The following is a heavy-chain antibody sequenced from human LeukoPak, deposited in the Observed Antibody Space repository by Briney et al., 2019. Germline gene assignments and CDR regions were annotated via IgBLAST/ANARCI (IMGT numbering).Heavy chain of an antibody. CDR1: GYDFTKYA. CDR3: ARDLGYSSSSGPSELFDL. V-gene: IGHV1-3*03. J-gene: IGHJ2*01. Sequence: ASVKVSCKASGYDFTKYAVQWVRQAPGQRLEWMGWIDAGNGRTKYSQDFQGRVTISRDTSASIAYMELSSLRSDDMAVYYCARDLGYSSSSGPSELFDLWGRGTLVTVSS. D-gene: IGHD6-6*01. CDR2: IDAGNGRT.